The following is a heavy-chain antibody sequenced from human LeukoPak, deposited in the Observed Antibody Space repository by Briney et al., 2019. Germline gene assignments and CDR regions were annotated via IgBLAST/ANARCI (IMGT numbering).Heavy chain of an antibody. Sequence: SETLSLTCAVYGGSFSGYYWSWIRQPPGKGLEWIGEINHSGSTSYNPSLKSRVTISVDTSKNQFSLKLSSVTAADTAVYYCARRGSMTGPPPLWGQGTLVTVSS. D-gene: IGHD6-6*01. J-gene: IGHJ4*02. CDR2: INHSGST. V-gene: IGHV4-34*01. CDR3: ARRGSMTGPPPL. CDR1: GGSFSGYY.